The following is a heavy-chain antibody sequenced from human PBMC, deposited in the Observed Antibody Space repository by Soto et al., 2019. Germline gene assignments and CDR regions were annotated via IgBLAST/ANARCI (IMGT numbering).Heavy chain of an antibody. J-gene: IGHJ3*02. Sequence: EVQLVQSGAEVKKPGESLRISCKGSGYRFTTEWIGWVRQMPGKGLEWMGIIYLGDSDIRYSPSYQGHVTISADKSITTAYLQWSSLKASDTAMYYCARLPRRDGYNPDAFHMWGQGTMVTVSS. CDR3: ARLPRRDGYNPDAFHM. D-gene: IGHD5-12*01. CDR2: IYLGDSDI. CDR1: GYRFTTEW. V-gene: IGHV5-51*01.